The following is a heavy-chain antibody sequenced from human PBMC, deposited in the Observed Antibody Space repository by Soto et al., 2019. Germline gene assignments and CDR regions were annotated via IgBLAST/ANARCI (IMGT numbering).Heavy chain of an antibody. V-gene: IGHV3-23*01. CDR1: GFSFSIYG. Sequence: PGGSLRLSCAASGFSFSIYGVAWIRQTPGKGLEWVSVIGAGSDGIHYVDSVKGRFSISRDNSKNTLYLHMNSLRAEDTALYYCAKNQERESPRVIDFWGQGTLVTVSS. CDR2: IGAGSDGI. J-gene: IGHJ4*02. D-gene: IGHD3-16*02. CDR3: AKNQERESPRVIDF.